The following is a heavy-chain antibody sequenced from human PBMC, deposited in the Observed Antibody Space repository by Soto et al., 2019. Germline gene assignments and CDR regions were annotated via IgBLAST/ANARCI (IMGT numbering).Heavy chain of an antibody. V-gene: IGHV3-72*01. CDR3: VRATYFSDSSGYTRCLDY. Sequence: EVQLVESGGGLVQPGVSLRLSCASSGFTLSDHYIDWVRQAPGTGLEWVGRSRDKPQGYSTAYAASVKGRFTTSRDESKNSAYLQMNSLKTEDTAVYYCVRATYFSDSSGYTRCLDYWGQGTLVTVSS. CDR2: SRDKPQGYST. CDR1: GFTLSDHY. J-gene: IGHJ4*02. D-gene: IGHD3-22*01.